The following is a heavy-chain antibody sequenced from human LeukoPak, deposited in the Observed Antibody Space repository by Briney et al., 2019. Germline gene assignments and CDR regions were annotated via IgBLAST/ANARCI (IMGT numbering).Heavy chain of an antibody. CDR1: GFTVSSNY. J-gene: IGHJ3*02. V-gene: IGHV3-53*01. D-gene: IGHD2-2*01. Sequence: PGGSLRLSCAASGFTVSSNYTSWVRQAPGKGLEWVSVIYSGGSTYYADSVKGRFTISRDNSKNTLYLQMNSLRAEDTAVYYCARYCSSTSCYLYAFDIWGQGTMVTVSS. CDR2: IYSGGST. CDR3: ARYCSSTSCYLYAFDI.